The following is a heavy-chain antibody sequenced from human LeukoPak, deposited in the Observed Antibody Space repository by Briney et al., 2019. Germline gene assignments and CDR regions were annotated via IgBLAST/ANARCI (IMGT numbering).Heavy chain of an antibody. CDR1: GFTFSSYG. V-gene: IGHV3-30*18. CDR2: ISYDGSNK. CDR3: AKGALVWDPFNGMDV. J-gene: IGHJ6*02. Sequence: GRSLRLSCAASGFTFSSYGMHWVRQAPGKGLEWVAVISYDGSNKYYADSVKGRFTISRDNSKNTLYLQMNSLRAGDTAVYYCAKGALVWDPFNGMDVWGQGTTVTVSS. D-gene: IGHD3-16*01.